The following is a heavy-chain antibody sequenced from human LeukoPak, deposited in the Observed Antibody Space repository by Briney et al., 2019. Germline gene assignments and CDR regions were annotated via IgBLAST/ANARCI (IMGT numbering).Heavy chain of an antibody. CDR1: GGSFSGYY. Sequence: SETLSLTCAVYGGSFSGYYWSWIRQPPGKGLEWIGEINHSGYTNYNPSLKSRVTMSVDTSKNQFSLKLSSVTAADTAVYYCARDSPVPSDYYYYYYMDVWGKGTTVTISS. CDR2: INHSGYT. V-gene: IGHV4-34*01. J-gene: IGHJ6*03. CDR3: ARDSPVPSDYYYYYYMDV. D-gene: IGHD4-17*01.